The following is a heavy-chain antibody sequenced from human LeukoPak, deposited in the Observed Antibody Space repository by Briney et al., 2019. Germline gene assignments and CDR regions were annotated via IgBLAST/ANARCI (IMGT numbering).Heavy chain of an antibody. CDR2: ISSSSSYI. CDR1: GFTFSSYS. V-gene: IGHV3-21*01. CDR3: ARDPTGESDL. Sequence: GGSLRLSCAASGFTFSSYSMNWVRQAPGKGLEWVSSISSSSSYIYYAGSVKGRFTISRDNAKNSLYLQMNSLRAEDTAVYYCARDPTGESDLWGRGTLVTVSS. J-gene: IGHJ2*01. D-gene: IGHD1-1*01.